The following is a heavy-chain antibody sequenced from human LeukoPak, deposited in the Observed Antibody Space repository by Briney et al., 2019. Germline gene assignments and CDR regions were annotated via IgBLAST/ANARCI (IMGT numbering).Heavy chain of an antibody. CDR2: ISVYNGHT. D-gene: IGHD3-22*01. Sequence: ASVKVSCKASGSTFSTYGFSWVRQAPGQGLEWMGWISVYNGHTNYAQKFQGRVTMTEDTSTDTAYMELSSLRSEDTAVYYCATYYYDSSGSFDYWGQGTLVTVSS. J-gene: IGHJ4*02. V-gene: IGHV1-18*01. CDR3: ATYYYDSSGSFDY. CDR1: GSTFSTYG.